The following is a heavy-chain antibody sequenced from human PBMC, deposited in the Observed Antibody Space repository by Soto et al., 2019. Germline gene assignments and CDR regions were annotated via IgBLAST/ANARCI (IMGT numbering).Heavy chain of an antibody. Sequence: GESLKISCKGSGYSFTSYWNGWVRQMPGKGLEWMGIIYPGDSDTRYSPSFQGQVTISADKSSSTAYRQWSSLKASDTAMYYCARQSYDFWSGYAFDIWGQGTMVTVSS. V-gene: IGHV5-51*01. CDR2: IYPGDSDT. CDR3: ARQSYDFWSGYAFDI. CDR1: GYSFTSYW. D-gene: IGHD3-3*01. J-gene: IGHJ3*02.